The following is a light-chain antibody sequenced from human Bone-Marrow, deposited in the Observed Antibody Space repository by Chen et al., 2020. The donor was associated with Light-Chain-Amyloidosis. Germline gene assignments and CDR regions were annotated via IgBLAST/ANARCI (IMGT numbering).Light chain of an antibody. Sequence: QSALTQPPSASGSPGQSVTISCTGTSSDVGAYNYVSWYQQHPGQAPKLMIYEVSKRPSGVPDRFSGSKSGNTASLTVSGLQAEDEADYFCCSYAGVDIRFVFGTATKVAVL. CDR1: SSDVGAYNY. CDR2: EVS. CDR3: CSYAGVDIRFV. V-gene: IGLV2-8*01. J-gene: IGLJ1*01.